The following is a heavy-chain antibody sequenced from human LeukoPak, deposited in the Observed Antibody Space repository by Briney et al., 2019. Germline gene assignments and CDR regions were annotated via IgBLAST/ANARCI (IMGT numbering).Heavy chain of an antibody. V-gene: IGHV4-39*01. D-gene: IGHD3-22*01. Sequence: SETLSLTCTVSGVSISSSNSYWGWIRQPPGKGLEWIGSIYYSGNTYYNASLKSRVTISVDTSKNQFSLKLSSVTAADTAVYYCARLSAGGYYYDSSGRWDYWGQGTLVTVSS. CDR1: GVSISSSNSY. CDR3: ARLSAGGYYYDSSGRWDY. J-gene: IGHJ4*02. CDR2: IYYSGNT.